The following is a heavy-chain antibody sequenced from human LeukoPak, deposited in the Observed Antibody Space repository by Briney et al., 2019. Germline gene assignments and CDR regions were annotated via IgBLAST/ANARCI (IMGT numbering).Heavy chain of an antibody. Sequence: GGFLRLSCAASGFTFSSYGMHWVRQAPGKGLEWVAVISYDGSNKYYADSVKGRFTISRDNSKNTLHLQMNSLRAEDTAVYYCAKDSTYYYDSSGYYYEYYYYGMDVWGQGTTVTVSS. CDR3: AKDSTYYYDSSGYYYEYYYYGMDV. J-gene: IGHJ6*02. V-gene: IGHV3-30*18. D-gene: IGHD3-22*01. CDR1: GFTFSSYG. CDR2: ISYDGSNK.